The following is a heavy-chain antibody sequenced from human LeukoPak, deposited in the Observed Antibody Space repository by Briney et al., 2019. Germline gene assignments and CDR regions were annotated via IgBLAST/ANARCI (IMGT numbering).Heavy chain of an antibody. CDR2: IYPADSDT. J-gene: IGHJ4*02. CDR3: ARGYSSGHFDY. V-gene: IGHV5-51*01. CDR1: GYIFTSNW. D-gene: IGHD6-19*01. Sequence: GESLKISCQASGYIFTSNWIGWVRQMPGKGLESMGLIYPADSDTTYSPSFQGQVTFSADKSINTAYLQWSSLKASDTAMYYCARGYSSGHFDYWGQGTLVTVSS.